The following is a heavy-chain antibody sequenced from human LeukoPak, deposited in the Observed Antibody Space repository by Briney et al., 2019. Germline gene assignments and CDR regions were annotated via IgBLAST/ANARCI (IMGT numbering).Heavy chain of an antibody. CDR2: INPSGGST. CDR3: AAGGAAGNWFDP. Sequence: ASVKVSCKASGYTFTSYYMHWVRQAPGQGLEWMGIINPSGGSTSYAQKFQGRVTMTRDTSTSIVYMELSSLRSEDTAVYYCAAGGAAGNWFDPWGQGTLVTVSS. V-gene: IGHV1-46*01. CDR1: GYTFTSYY. D-gene: IGHD6-13*01. J-gene: IGHJ5*02.